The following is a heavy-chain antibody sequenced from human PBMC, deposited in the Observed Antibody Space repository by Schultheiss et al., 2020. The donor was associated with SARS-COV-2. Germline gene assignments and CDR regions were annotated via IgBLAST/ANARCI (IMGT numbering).Heavy chain of an antibody. CDR3: AKRDYYDSSGYYYVSAFDI. CDR2: ISGSGGST. CDR1: GFTFSSYA. J-gene: IGHJ3*02. D-gene: IGHD3-22*01. Sequence: GGSLRLSCAASGFTFSSYAMSWVRQAPGKGLEWVSAISGSGGSTYYADSVKGRFTISRDNSKNTLYLQMNSLRAEDTAVYYCAKRDYYDSSGYYYVSAFDIWGQGTMVTVSS. V-gene: IGHV3-23*01.